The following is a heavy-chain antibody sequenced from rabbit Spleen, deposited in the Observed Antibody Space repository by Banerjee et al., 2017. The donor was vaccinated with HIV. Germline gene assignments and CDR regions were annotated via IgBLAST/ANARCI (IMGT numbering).Heavy chain of an antibody. V-gene: IGHV1S43*01. CDR1: GIDFSDYY. Sequence: QEQLVESGGGLVKPGGTLTLTCKASGIDFSDYYMSWVRQAPGKGLEWIGCIYTGSGNTHYASWAKGRFTISKTSSTVDLKMTSLTAADTATYFCVRDVHSAGLWGQGTLVTVS. J-gene: IGHJ3*01. CDR2: IYTGSGNT. D-gene: IGHD3-3*01. CDR3: VRDVHSAGL.